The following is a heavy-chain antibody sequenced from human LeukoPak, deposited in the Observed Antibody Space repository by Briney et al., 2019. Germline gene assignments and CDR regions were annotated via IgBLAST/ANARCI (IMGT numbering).Heavy chain of an antibody. CDR2: IYYSGST. V-gene: IGHV4-39*07. Sequence: PSETLSLTCTVSGGSISSSSYYWGWIRQPPGKGLEWIGSIYYSGSTYYNPSLKSRVTISVDTSKNQFSLKLSSVTAADTAMYYCAKGVPAAYYSFAYWGQGALVTVSS. CDR3: AKGVPAAYYSFAY. D-gene: IGHD2-2*01. CDR1: GGSISSSSYY. J-gene: IGHJ4*02.